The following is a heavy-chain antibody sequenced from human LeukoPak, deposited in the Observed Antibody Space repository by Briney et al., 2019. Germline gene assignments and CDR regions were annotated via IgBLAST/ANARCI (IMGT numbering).Heavy chain of an antibody. CDR1: GDTFSSYV. V-gene: IGHV7-4-1*02. CDR3: ARVLHYYHSSPLGY. D-gene: IGHD3-22*01. Sequence: GASVKVSCKASGDTFSSYVMNWVRQAPGQGLEWMGWINTNTGNPTYAQGFTGRFVFSLDTSVSTAYLQINSLKAEDTAVYYCARVLHYYHSSPLGYWGQGTLVTVSS. CDR2: INTNTGNP. J-gene: IGHJ4*02.